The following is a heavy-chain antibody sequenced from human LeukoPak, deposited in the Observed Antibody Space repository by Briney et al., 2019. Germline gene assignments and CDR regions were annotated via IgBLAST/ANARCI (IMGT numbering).Heavy chain of an antibody. J-gene: IGHJ4*02. CDR1: GFTFSSYA. CDR3: ASLAYFDWLSFDY. CDR2: FSGSGGST. V-gene: IGHV3-23*01. Sequence: GGSLSLSCAASGFTFSSYAMSWVRQAPGKGLEWVSSFSGSGGSTYYADSVKGRFTNSTDNSKNTLYLQMNSLRAEDSAVYYCASLAYFDWLSFDYWGQGTLVTVSS. D-gene: IGHD3-9*01.